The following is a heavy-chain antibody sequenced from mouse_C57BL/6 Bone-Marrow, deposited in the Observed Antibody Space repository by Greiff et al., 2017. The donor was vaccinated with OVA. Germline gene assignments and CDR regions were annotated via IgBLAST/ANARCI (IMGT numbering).Heavy chain of an antibody. CDR1: GYSFTSYY. V-gene: IGHV1-66*01. CDR2: IYPGSGNT. Sequence: VQLQQSGPELVKPGASVKISCKASGYSFTSYYIHWVKQRPGQGLEWIGWIYPGSGNTKYNEKFKGKATLTADTSSSTAYMQLSRLTSEDSAVYYCARSSLITTFAYWGQGTLVTVSA. D-gene: IGHD1-1*01. CDR3: ARSSLITTFAY. J-gene: IGHJ3*01.